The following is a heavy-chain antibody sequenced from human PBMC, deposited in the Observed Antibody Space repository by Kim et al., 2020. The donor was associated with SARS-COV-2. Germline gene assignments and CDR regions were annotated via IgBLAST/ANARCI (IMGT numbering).Heavy chain of an antibody. V-gene: IGHV4-34*01. D-gene: IGHD3-9*01. CDR1: GGSFRGYY. J-gene: IGHJ6*02. Sequence: SETLSLTCDVYGGSFRGYYWSWIRQPPGKGLEWIGEINHSGSTKYNPSLKSRVTISVDTSKNQFSLKLSSVTAADTAVYYCAREVLRYFDWLDPIGMDVWGQGTTVTVSS. CDR2: INHSGST. CDR3: AREVLRYFDWLDPIGMDV.